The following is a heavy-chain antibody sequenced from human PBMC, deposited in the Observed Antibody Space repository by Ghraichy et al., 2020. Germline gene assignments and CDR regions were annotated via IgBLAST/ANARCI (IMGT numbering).Heavy chain of an antibody. D-gene: IGHD3-3*01. J-gene: IGHJ6*03. V-gene: IGHV1-69*13. CDR3: ARDGITIFGVDYYYYYMDV. Sequence: SVKVSCKASGGTFSSYAISWVRQAPGQGLEWMGGIIPIFGTANYAQKFQGRVTITADESTSTAYMELGSLGSEDTAVYYCARDGITIFGVDYYYYYMDVWGKGTTVTVSS. CDR2: IIPIFGTA. CDR1: GGTFSSYA.